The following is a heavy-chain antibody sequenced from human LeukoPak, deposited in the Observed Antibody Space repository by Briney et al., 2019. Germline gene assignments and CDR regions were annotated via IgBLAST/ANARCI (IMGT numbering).Heavy chain of an antibody. CDR1: GGTFSSYA. CDR3: ARDPGTTVTTLAFDI. CDR2: IIPIFGTA. D-gene: IGHD4-17*01. J-gene: IGHJ3*02. V-gene: IGHV1-69*05. Sequence: SAKVSCKASGGTFSSYAISWVRQAPGQGLEWMGRIIPIFGTADYAQKFQGRVTITTDESTSTAYMELSSLRSEDTAVYYCARDPGTTVTTLAFDIWGQGTMVTVSS.